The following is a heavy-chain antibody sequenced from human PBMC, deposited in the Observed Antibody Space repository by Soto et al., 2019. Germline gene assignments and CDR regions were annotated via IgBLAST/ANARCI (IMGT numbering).Heavy chain of an antibody. CDR2: ISGSGGTT. J-gene: IGHJ4*02. D-gene: IGHD2-2*01. Sequence: EVQLLESGGGLGQPGGSLRLSCAASGFTFSSYAMTWVRQAPGQGLEWVASISGSGGTTNYADSVKGRFTISRDNSKNTAYLQMNSLRAEDTAVYYCARGGQYQQPYQFDFWGQGTLVTVSS. CDR3: ARGGQYQQPYQFDF. CDR1: GFTFSSYA. V-gene: IGHV3-23*01.